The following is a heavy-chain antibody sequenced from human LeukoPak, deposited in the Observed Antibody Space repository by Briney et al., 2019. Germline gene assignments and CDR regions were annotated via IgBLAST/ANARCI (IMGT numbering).Heavy chain of an antibody. CDR1: GYTFTGYY. V-gene: IGHV1-2*02. CDR3: ARDQVISNWFDP. Sequence: ASVKVSCKASGYTFTGYYMHWVRQAPGQGLEWMGWINPNRGGTNYAQKFQGRVTMTRDTSISTAYMELSRLRSDDTAVYYCARDQVISNWFDPWGQGTLVTVSS. CDR2: INPNRGGT. J-gene: IGHJ5*02. D-gene: IGHD2-21*01.